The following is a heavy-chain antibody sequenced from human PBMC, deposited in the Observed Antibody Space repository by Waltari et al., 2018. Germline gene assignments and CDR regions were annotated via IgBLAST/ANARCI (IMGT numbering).Heavy chain of an antibody. Sequence: QVQLQESGPGLVKPSETLSLTCAVSGYSISSGYYWGWIRQPPGKGLEWIGSIYHSGSTYYSPSLKSRVTISVDTSKNQFSLKLSSVTAADTAVYYCARRRSDYYGSGSYPGYFDYWGQGTLVTVSS. J-gene: IGHJ4*02. CDR1: GYSISSGYY. CDR3: ARRRSDYYGSGSYPGYFDY. V-gene: IGHV4-38-2*01. CDR2: IYHSGST. D-gene: IGHD3-10*01.